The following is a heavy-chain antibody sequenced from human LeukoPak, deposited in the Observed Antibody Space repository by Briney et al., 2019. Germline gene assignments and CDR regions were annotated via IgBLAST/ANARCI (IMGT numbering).Heavy chain of an antibody. J-gene: IGHJ5*02. Sequence: GGSLRLSCAASGFTFSSYSMNWVRQAPGKGLEWVSYISSSGSTIYYADSVKGRFTISRDNSKNTLYLQMNSLRAEDTAVYYCAKDGLWFGEPNWFDPWGQGTLVTVSS. V-gene: IGHV3-48*01. CDR1: GFTFSSYS. CDR3: AKDGLWFGEPNWFDP. D-gene: IGHD3-10*01. CDR2: ISSSGSTI.